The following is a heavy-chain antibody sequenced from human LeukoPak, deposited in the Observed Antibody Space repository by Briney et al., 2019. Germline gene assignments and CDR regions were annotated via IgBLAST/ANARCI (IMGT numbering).Heavy chain of an antibody. CDR3: ARMSFAFDPSFFDY. V-gene: IGHV4-39*01. Sequence: SETLSLTCSVSGVSISDNNFYWAWIRQPPGKGLEWIGIFYYSGGTYYNPSLQSRVTIPGDTSKNLFSLHLRSATVADTAIYFCARMSFAFDPSFFDYWGHGALVPVSS. D-gene: IGHD2-21*01. CDR1: GVSISDNNFY. J-gene: IGHJ4*01. CDR2: FYYSGGT.